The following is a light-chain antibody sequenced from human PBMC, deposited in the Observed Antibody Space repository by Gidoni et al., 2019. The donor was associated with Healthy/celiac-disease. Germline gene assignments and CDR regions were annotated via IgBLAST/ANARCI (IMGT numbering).Light chain of an antibody. V-gene: IGKV1-39*01. Sequence: DIQMTHSPSSLSASVGDRVTITCRASQSISSYLNWYQQKPGKAPKLLIYASSSLQSGVPSRFSGSGSGTDFTLIISSLQPEDFATYYCQQSYSTLRTFGQGTKVEIK. CDR2: ASS. CDR3: QQSYSTLRT. J-gene: IGKJ1*01. CDR1: QSISSY.